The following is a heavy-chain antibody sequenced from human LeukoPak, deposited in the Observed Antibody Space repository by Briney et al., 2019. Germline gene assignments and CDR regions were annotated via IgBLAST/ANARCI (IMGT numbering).Heavy chain of an antibody. J-gene: IGHJ4*02. Sequence: SETLSLTCAVYGGSFSGYYWSWIRQPPGKGLEWIGEINHSGSTNYNPPLKSRVTISVDTSKNQFSLKLSSVTAADTAVYYCARVYPYYYGAAGFDYWGLGTLVTVSS. V-gene: IGHV4-34*01. D-gene: IGHD3-10*01. CDR3: ARVYPYYYGAAGFDY. CDR1: GGSFSGYY. CDR2: INHSGST.